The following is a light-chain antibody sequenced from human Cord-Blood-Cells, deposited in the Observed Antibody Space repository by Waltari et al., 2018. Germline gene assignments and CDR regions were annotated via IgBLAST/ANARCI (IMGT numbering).Light chain of an antibody. Sequence: QSVLTPPPSASGTPGQRVTISCSGSSSNIGSNTVNWYQQLPGTAPKLLIHSNNQRPSGVPDRFSGSKSGTSASLAISGLQSEDEADYYCAAWDDSLNGVVFGGGTKLTVL. J-gene: IGLJ2*01. V-gene: IGLV1-44*01. CDR3: AAWDDSLNGVV. CDR2: SNN. CDR1: SSNIGSNT.